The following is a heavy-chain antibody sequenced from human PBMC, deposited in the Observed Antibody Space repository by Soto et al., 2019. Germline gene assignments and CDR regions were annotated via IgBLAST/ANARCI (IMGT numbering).Heavy chain of an antibody. CDR3: AKVGSSVTTSFGTD. V-gene: IGHV3-23*01. Sequence: EVQLLESGGGLVQPGGSLRLSCAASGFTVRAYAMTWVRQAPGKGLEWVSAISDTGGSTYYASSVKGRFTISRDNSKNTLSLQMTSLRAEDTAVYYCAKVGSSVTTSFGTDWGQGTLVTVSS. J-gene: IGHJ4*02. CDR2: ISDTGGST. CDR1: GFTVRAYA. D-gene: IGHD4-17*01.